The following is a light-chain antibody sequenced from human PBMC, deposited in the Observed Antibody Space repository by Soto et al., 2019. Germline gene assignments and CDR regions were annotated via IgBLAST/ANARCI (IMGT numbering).Light chain of an antibody. J-gene: IGLJ1*01. CDR2: EVS. CDR3: CSYAGSSTAYV. CDR1: SSDVGSYNL. Sequence: QSVLPQPASGSGSPGQSITISCTGTSSDVGSYNLVSWYQQHPGKAPKLMIYEVSKRPSGVSNRFSGSKSGNTASLTISGLQAEDEADYYCCSYAGSSTAYVFGTGTKVTVL. V-gene: IGLV2-23*02.